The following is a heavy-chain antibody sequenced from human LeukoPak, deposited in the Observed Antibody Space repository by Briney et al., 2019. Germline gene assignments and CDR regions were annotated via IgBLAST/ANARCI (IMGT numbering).Heavy chain of an antibody. Sequence: PSETLSLTCTVSGYSISSGYYWGWMRQPPGKGLEWIGSIYHSGSTYYNPSLKSRVTISVDTSKNQFSLKLSSVTAADTAVYYCAREHPYYYDSSGTALMAEIKYYFDYWGQGTLVTVSS. J-gene: IGHJ4*02. CDR2: IYHSGST. V-gene: IGHV4-38-2*02. D-gene: IGHD3-22*01. CDR3: AREHPYYYDSSGTALMAEIKYYFDY. CDR1: GYSISSGYY.